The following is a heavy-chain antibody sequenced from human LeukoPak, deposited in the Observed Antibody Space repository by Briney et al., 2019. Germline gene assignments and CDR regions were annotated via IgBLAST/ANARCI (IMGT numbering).Heavy chain of an antibody. CDR2: IYPGGTET. Sequence: GESLKISCKGLGYSAISYWNAWVRHRPGKGLEWMGSIYPGGTETRYDPSFQGQVTISADSSTSTAYLQWRSLRASDTAMYYCARASRDGYNQNFDHWGQGTLVTVSS. V-gene: IGHV5-51*01. CDR3: ARASRDGYNQNFDH. J-gene: IGHJ4*02. CDR1: GYSAISYW. D-gene: IGHD5-24*01.